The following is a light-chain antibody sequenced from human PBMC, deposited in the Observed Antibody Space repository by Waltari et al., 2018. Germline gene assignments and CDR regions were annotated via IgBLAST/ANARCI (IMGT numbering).Light chain of an antibody. Sequence: EIVLTQSPGTLSLSPGQRATLSCRASQSVSSSYLAWYQQKPGQDPRLLIYGASSRATGIPDRFSGSGSATDFTLTISRLEPEDFAVYYCQQYGSSLWTFGQGTKVAIK. J-gene: IGKJ1*01. CDR3: QQYGSSLWT. V-gene: IGKV3-20*01. CDR1: QSVSSSY. CDR2: GAS.